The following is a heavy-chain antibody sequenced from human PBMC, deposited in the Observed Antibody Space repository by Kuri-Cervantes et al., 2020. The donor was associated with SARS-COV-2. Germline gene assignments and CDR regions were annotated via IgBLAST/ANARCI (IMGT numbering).Heavy chain of an antibody. Sequence: ASVKVSCKASGYTFTGYYMHWVRQAPGQGLEWMGWINPNSGGTNYAQKFQGRVTMTRDTSTSTVYMELGSLNSEDTAVYYCASLVGPSTPQGADYWGQGTLVTVSS. D-gene: IGHD1-26*01. CDR2: INPNSGGT. J-gene: IGHJ4*02. V-gene: IGHV1-2*02. CDR3: ASLVGPSTPQGADY. CDR1: GYTFTGYY.